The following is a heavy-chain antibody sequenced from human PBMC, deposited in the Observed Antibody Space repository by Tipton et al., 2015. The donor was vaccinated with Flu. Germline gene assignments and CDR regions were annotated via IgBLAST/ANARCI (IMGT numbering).Heavy chain of an antibody. V-gene: IGHV4-38-2*01. CDR1: GYSISSGYY. J-gene: IGHJ5*02. Sequence: TLSLTCAVSGYSISSGYYWGWIRQPPGKGLEWIGCIYHSGSTYYNPSLKSRVTISVDTSKNQFSLKLSSVTAADTAVYYCARRYCSGGSCVTGWFDPWGQGTLVTVSS. CDR2: IYHSGST. D-gene: IGHD2-15*01. CDR3: ARRYCSGGSCVTGWFDP.